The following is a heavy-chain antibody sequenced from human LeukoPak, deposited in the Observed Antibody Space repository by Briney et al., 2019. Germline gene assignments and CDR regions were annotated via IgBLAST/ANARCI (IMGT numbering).Heavy chain of an antibody. J-gene: IGHJ6*02. CDR1: GGSISNFY. Sequence: SETLSLTCTVSGGSISNFYWSWIRQPPGKALQWIGYIYYTESTKYNPSLKSRATISLDTSKNHFSLKLTSVTAADTALFFCARGYDIDVWGQGTTVTVSS. CDR2: IYYTEST. V-gene: IGHV4-59*01. CDR3: ARGYDIDV.